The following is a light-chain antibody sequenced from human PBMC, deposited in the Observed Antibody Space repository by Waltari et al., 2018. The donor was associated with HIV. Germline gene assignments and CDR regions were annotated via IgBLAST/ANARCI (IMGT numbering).Light chain of an antibody. CDR3: HSWDTNNVQV. J-gene: IGLJ3*02. V-gene: IGLV3-1*01. CDR1: KLGSKY. Sequence: SYELIQPPSVSVSPGQTASITCSGDKLGSKYACWFQQKPGQSPVLFISQDSKRPSGIPERFSGSTSGNTATLTVSGTQAMDEADYYCHSWDTNNVQVFGGGTKLTVL. CDR2: QDS.